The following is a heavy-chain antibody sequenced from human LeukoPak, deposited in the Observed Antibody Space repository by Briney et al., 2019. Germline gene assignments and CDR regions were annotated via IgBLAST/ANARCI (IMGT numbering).Heavy chain of an antibody. J-gene: IGHJ4*02. Sequence: SETLSLTCTVSGGSISSYYWSWIRQPPGKGLEWIGYIYYSGSTNYNPSLKSRVTISVDTSKNQFSLKLSSVTAADTAVYYCAKATVTMVRGVIIPTTFDYWGQGTLVTVSS. D-gene: IGHD3-10*01. CDR2: IYYSGST. CDR3: AKATVTMVRGVIIPTTFDY. CDR1: GGSISSYY. V-gene: IGHV4-59*01.